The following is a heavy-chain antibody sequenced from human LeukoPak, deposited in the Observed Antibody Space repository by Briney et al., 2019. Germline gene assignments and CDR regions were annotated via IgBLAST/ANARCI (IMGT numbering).Heavy chain of an antibody. J-gene: IGHJ6*02. CDR1: GGSISSGGYS. CDR3: ARITPYCPNGVCYTGLPDV. Sequence: KSSETLSLTCAVSGGSISSGGYSWSWIRQPPGKGLEWIGYIYHSGSTYYNPSLKSRVTISVDRSKNQFSLKLSSVTAADTAVYYCARITPYCPNGVCYTGLPDVWGQGTTVTVSS. V-gene: IGHV4-30-2*01. CDR2: IYHSGST. D-gene: IGHD2-8*01.